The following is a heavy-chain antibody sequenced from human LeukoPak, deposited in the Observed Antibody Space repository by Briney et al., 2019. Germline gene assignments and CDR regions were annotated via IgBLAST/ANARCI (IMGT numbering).Heavy chain of an antibody. CDR2: IISNGGIT. V-gene: IGHV3-64*01. CDR3: ARASSGWYGY. CDR1: GVTFSSYA. Sequence: GGSLRVSCVVSGVTFSSYAMHWGRQAPGKGLEYVSPIISNGGITYYANSVKGTFTISRDNSKNTLYLQMGRLRVEDLAVYYCARASSGWYGYWGERTLVTVSS. J-gene: IGHJ4*02. D-gene: IGHD6-19*01.